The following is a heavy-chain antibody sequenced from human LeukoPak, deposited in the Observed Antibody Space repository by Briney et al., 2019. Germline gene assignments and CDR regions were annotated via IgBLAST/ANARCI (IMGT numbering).Heavy chain of an antibody. CDR2: INPNSGGT. V-gene: IGHV1-2*02. D-gene: IGHD2-2*01. J-gene: IGHJ5*02. CDR1: GYTFTGYY. Sequence: ASVKVSCKASGYTFTGYYMHWVRQAPGQGLEWMGWINPNSGGTNYAQKSQGRVTMTRDTSISTAYMELSRLRSDDTAVYYCARDNNSHIVVVPAAGFDPWGQGTLVTVSS. CDR3: ARDNNSHIVVVPAAGFDP.